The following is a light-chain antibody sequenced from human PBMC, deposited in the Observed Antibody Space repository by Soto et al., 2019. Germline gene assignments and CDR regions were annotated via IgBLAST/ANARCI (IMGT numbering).Light chain of an antibody. Sequence: QSALTQPASVSGSPGQSITISCTGTISDVGDYNYVSWYQHHPGKAPKLMIYDVSTRPSGVSNRFSGSKSGNTASLTISGLQTEDEADYYCTSYTSSGTLVVFGGGTKVTVL. CDR1: ISDVGDYNY. J-gene: IGLJ2*01. V-gene: IGLV2-14*03. CDR2: DVS. CDR3: TSYTSSGTLVV.